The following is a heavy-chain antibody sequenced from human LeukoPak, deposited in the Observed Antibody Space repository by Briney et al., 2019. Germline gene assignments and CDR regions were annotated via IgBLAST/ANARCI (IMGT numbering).Heavy chain of an antibody. V-gene: IGHV4-59*01. J-gene: IGHJ4*02. Sequence: KPSETLSLTCTVSGGSISSYYWSWIRQPPGKGLEWIGYIYYSGSTNYNPSLKSRVTISVDTSKNQFSLKLSSVTAADTAVYYCARAYSNEYYFDYWGQGTLVTVSS. CDR1: GGSISSYY. CDR2: IYYSGST. D-gene: IGHD4-11*01. CDR3: ARAYSNEYYFDY.